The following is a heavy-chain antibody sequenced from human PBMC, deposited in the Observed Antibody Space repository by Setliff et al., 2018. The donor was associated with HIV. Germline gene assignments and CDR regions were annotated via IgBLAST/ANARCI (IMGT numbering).Heavy chain of an antibody. CDR3: AHILQDPPSHFYYYFYMDV. CDR1: GFSLSTSGVC. V-gene: IGHV2-5*02. Sequence: TLVNPTRTLTLTCTFSGFSLSTSGVCVGWIRQPPGKALEWLALIYWDDDKRYSPSLKSRLTITKDTSKNRVVLTMTNMDPVDTATYYCAHILQDPPSHFYYYFYMDVWGKGTTVTVSS. J-gene: IGHJ6*03. D-gene: IGHD3-3*02. CDR2: IYWDDDK.